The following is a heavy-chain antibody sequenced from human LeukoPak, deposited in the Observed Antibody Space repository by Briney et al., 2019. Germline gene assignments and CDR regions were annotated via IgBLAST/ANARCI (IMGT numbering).Heavy chain of an antibody. D-gene: IGHD2-15*01. J-gene: IGHJ4*02. CDR3: TIYDCSGGSCYSFNY. V-gene: IGHV3-21*01. CDR1: GFTVSSNY. Sequence: GGSLRLSCAASGFTVSSNYMSWVRQAPGKGLEWVSSISSSSSYIYYADSVKGRFTISRDNAKNSLYLQMNSLRAEDTAVYYCTIYDCSGGSCYSFNYWGQGTLVTVSS. CDR2: ISSSSSYI.